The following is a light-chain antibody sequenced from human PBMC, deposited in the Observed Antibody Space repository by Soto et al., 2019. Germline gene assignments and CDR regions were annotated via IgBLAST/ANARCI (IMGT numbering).Light chain of an antibody. Sequence: EIVMTQSPATLSVSPGERASLSCRASQSVGSKLIWYQHKPGQAPRLLIYGASARATGIPARFSGSGSGTEFILTISSLQPEDSAIYYCQERSKWPLYTFGQGTKLEIK. J-gene: IGKJ2*01. V-gene: IGKV3-15*01. CDR3: QERSKWPLYT. CDR1: QSVGSK. CDR2: GAS.